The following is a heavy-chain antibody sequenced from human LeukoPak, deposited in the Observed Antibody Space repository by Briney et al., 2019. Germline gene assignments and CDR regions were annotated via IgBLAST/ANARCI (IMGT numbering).Heavy chain of an antibody. Sequence: GGSLRLSCAASGFTFSNAWMRWVRQAPGKGLEWVGRIKSRTDGGTTDYAAPVKGRFTISRDNSKNMLYLEMNSLRAEDTAVYYCARRSEGGWVAFAFWGQGTMVAVSS. CDR2: IKSRTDGGTT. J-gene: IGHJ3*01. CDR1: GFTFSNAW. D-gene: IGHD6-19*01. CDR3: ARRSEGGWVAFAF. V-gene: IGHV3-15*01.